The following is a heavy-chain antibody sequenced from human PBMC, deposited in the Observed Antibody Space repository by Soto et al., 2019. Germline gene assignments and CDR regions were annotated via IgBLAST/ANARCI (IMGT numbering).Heavy chain of an antibody. CDR2: IYTSGST. CDR3: ARDSGSSSDTPWFDP. Sequence: SETLSLTCTVSGGSLSSYYWSWIRQPAGKGLEWIGRIYTSGSTNYNPSLKSRVTMSVDTSKNQFSLKLSSVTAADTAVYYCARDSGSSSDTPWFDPWGQGTLVNVSS. D-gene: IGHD6-6*01. CDR1: GGSLSSYY. J-gene: IGHJ5*02. V-gene: IGHV4-4*07.